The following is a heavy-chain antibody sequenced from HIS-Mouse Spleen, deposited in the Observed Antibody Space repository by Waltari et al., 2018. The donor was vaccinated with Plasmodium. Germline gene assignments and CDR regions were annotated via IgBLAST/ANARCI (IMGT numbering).Heavy chain of an antibody. J-gene: IGHJ5*02. CDR3: ARWVGNWFDP. D-gene: IGHD1-26*01. CDR1: GGSISSGGYY. V-gene: IGHV4-31*03. Sequence: QVQLQESGPGLVKPSQTLSLPCSVPGGSISSGGYYWSWIRQHPRKGLEWIGYIYYSGSTYYNPSLKSRVTISVDTSKNQFSLKVNSVTAADTAVYYCARWVGNWFDPWGQGTLVTVSS. CDR2: IYYSGST.